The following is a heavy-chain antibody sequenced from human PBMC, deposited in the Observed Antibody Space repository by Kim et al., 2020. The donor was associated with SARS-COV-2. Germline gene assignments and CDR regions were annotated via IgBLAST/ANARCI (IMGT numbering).Heavy chain of an antibody. CDR1: NYSFTTFG. D-gene: IGHD1-26*01. CDR3: ARSPTGWALLIDM. Sequence: ASVKVSCTASNYSFTTFGMSWVRQAPGQGLEWVGWITPYNGKTKYAQSFQDRVTMTADTSTSTVYLELRSLRADDTAMYYCARSPTGWALLIDMWGHGTL. J-gene: IGHJ1*01. CDR2: ITPYNGKT. V-gene: IGHV1-18*01.